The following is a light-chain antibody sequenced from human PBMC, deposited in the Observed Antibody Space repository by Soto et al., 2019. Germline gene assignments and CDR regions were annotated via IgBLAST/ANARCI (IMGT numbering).Light chain of an antibody. CDR3: QQYNSYSLT. CDR1: QSISTW. J-gene: IGKJ4*01. Sequence: DIQMTQSPSTLSASVGDRVTITCRASQSISTWLAWYQQKPGKAPKFLIYDASSLESGVPSRFSGSGSGTEFTLTISSLQPDDFATYYCQQYNSYSLTFGGGTKVDIK. CDR2: DAS. V-gene: IGKV1-5*01.